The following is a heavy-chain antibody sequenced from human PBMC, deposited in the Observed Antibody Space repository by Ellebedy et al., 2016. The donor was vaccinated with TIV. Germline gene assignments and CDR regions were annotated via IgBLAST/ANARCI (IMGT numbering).Heavy chain of an antibody. J-gene: IGHJ4*02. Sequence: MPSETLSLTCTVSGGPISSSPYHWGWIRQPPGKRLEWIGSISYSRGTYYSPSLKSRVTLSVDTSKNHFSLKLSSVTAADTAVYYCGWDCSSTSCRGGYWGRGTLVTVSS. D-gene: IGHD2-2*01. CDR3: GWDCSSTSCRGGY. V-gene: IGHV4-39*02. CDR2: ISYSRGT. CDR1: GGPISSSPYH.